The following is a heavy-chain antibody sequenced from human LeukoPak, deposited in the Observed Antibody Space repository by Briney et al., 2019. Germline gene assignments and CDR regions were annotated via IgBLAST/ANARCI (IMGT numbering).Heavy chain of an antibody. D-gene: IGHD2-8*02. V-gene: IGHV5-51*01. Sequence: GESLKISFKGSGYSFSNYWIGWVRPMPGKGLEWMGILYPGDSDTRYSPSFEGQVTISADKSISTAYLQWSSLKASDTAIYYCARRGGVLGLGFGAFDMWGQGTMVTVSS. CDR2: LYPGDSDT. CDR3: ARRGGVLGLGFGAFDM. J-gene: IGHJ3*02. CDR1: GYSFSNYW.